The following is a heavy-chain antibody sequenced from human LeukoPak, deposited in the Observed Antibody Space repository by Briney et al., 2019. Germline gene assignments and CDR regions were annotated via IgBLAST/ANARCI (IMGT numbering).Heavy chain of an antibody. Sequence: GASVKVSCKAAGYTFTEYYMHWVRQAPGQGLERMGWINPNIGGTNYAQKFQGMVTMTRDTSISTAYMELSRLRSDDTAVYYCARGYYYDSSGYQYWGQGTLVTVSS. CDR3: ARGYYYDSSGYQY. D-gene: IGHD3-22*01. V-gene: IGHV1-2*02. CDR1: GYTFTEYY. CDR2: INPNIGGT. J-gene: IGHJ4*02.